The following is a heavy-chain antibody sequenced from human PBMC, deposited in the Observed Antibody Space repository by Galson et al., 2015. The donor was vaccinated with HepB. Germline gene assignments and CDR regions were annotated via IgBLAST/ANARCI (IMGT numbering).Heavy chain of an antibody. CDR2: ISAYNGNT. D-gene: IGHD2-15*01. V-gene: IGHV1-18*04. Sequence: SVKVSCKASGYTFTSYGISWVRQAPGQGLEWMGWISAYNGNTNYAQKLQGRVTMTTDTSTSTAYMELRSLRSDDTAVYYCARGYCSGGSCYSESDNWFDPWGQGTLVTVSS. CDR3: ARGYCSGGSCYSESDNWFDP. J-gene: IGHJ5*02. CDR1: GYTFTSYG.